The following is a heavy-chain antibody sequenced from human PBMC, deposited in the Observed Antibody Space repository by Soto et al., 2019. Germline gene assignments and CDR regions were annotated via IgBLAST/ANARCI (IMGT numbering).Heavy chain of an antibody. J-gene: IGHJ4*02. CDR3: ARGFGTVWGSYRNCDY. V-gene: IGHV1-69*01. D-gene: IGHD3-16*02. CDR1: GGTFSSYA. Sequence: QVQLVQSGAEVKKPGSSVKVSCKASGGTFSSYAISCVRQAPGQGLEWRGGIIPIFGTANYAQKFQGRVTITADESTSTAYMELSSLRSEDTAVYYCARGFGTVWGSYRNCDYWGQGPLVTVSS. CDR2: IIPIFGTA.